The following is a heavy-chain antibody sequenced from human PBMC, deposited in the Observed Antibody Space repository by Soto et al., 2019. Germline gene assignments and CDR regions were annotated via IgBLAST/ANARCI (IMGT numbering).Heavy chain of an antibody. CDR3: TKDIVVVVAATLRGYYYYGMDV. CDR1: GFTFSNAW. CDR2: IKSKTDGGTT. D-gene: IGHD2-15*01. Sequence: GSLRLSCAASGFTFSNAWMSWVRQAPGKGLEWVGRIKSKTDGGTTDYAAPVKGRFTISRDDSKNTLYLQMNSLKTEDTAVYYCTKDIVVVVAATLRGYYYYGMDVWGQGTTVTVSS. J-gene: IGHJ6*02. V-gene: IGHV3-15*01.